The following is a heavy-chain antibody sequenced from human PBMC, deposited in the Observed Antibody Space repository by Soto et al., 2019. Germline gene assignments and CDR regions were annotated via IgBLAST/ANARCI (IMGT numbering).Heavy chain of an antibody. CDR1: GGSISSSNYY. V-gene: IGHV4-39*01. CDR3: SRSLNS. Sequence: SETLSLTCSVSGGSISSSNYYWAWIRQPPGKGLEWIGSIYYIGNTYYNPSLKSRVTMSVDTSKSQFSLKVTSVTAEDSALYYCSRSLNSWGQGTLVTVSS. CDR2: IYYIGNT. J-gene: IGHJ4*02.